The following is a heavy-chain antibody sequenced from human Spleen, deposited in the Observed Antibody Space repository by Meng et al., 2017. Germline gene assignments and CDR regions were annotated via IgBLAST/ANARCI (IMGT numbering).Heavy chain of an antibody. CDR3: ARANVDVSGSDY. J-gene: IGHJ4*02. CDR1: GFTFDDYA. Sequence: SLKISCAASGFTFDDYAMHWVRQAPGKGLEWVSGISWNSGSIGYADSVKGRFTISRDNAKNSLFLQMNSLRAEDTAVYYCARANVDVSGSDYWGQGSLVTVSS. D-gene: IGHD6-19*01. CDR2: ISWNSGSI. V-gene: IGHV3-9*01.